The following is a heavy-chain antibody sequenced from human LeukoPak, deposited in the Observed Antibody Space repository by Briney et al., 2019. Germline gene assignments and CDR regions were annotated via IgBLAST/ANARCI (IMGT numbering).Heavy chain of an antibody. Sequence: GGPLRLSCAASGFTFSSYAMSWVRQAPGKGLEWVSAISGSGGGTYYADSVKGRFTISRDNSKNTLYLQMNSLRAEDTAVYYCAKDQYYYDSSGYDYWGQGTLVTVSS. CDR1: GFTFSSYA. J-gene: IGHJ4*02. D-gene: IGHD3-22*01. CDR2: ISGSGGGT. CDR3: AKDQYYYDSSGYDY. V-gene: IGHV3-23*01.